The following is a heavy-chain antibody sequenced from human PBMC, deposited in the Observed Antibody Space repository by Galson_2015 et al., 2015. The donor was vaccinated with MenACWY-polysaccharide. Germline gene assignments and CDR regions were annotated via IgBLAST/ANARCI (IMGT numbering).Heavy chain of an antibody. CDR2: ISGSGDST. CDR1: GFTFNNYA. V-gene: IGHV3-23*01. CDR3: ARGAYYFDS. Sequence: SLRLSCAASGFTFNNYAVSWVRQAPGKGLEWVSTISGSGDSTYYADSVKGRFTISRDNAKNTLYLQMNSLRVEDTAVYYCARGAYYFDSWGQGTLITVSS. J-gene: IGHJ4*02.